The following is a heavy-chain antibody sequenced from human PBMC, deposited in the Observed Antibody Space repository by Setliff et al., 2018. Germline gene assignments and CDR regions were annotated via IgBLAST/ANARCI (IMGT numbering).Heavy chain of an antibody. CDR1: GFTFSTHS. CDR3: ASGKGVAAFDM. V-gene: IGHV3-7*01. J-gene: IGHJ3*02. CDR2: IKQDGSEK. Sequence: PGGSLRLSCAASGFTFSTHSMNWVRQAPGKGLEWVANIKQDGSEKYYVDSVKGRFTISRDNAKNSLSLQMNSLRAGDTAVYYCASGKGVAAFDMWGQGTMVTVSS. D-gene: IGHD3-10*01.